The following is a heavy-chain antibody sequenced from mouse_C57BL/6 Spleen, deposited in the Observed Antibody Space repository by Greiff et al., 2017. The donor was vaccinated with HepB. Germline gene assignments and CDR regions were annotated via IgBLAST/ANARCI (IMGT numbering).Heavy chain of an antibody. D-gene: IGHD3-3*01. V-gene: IGHV2-5*01. CDR1: GFSLTSYG. J-gene: IGHJ4*01. CDR3: AKKGEGSLYAMDY. CDR2: IWRGGST. Sequence: VQLQQSGPGLVQPSQRLSITCTVSGFSLTSYGVHWVRQSPGKGLEWLGVIWRGGSTDYNAAFMSRLSITKDNSKSQVFFKMNSLQADDTAIYYCAKKGEGSLYAMDYWGQGTLVTVSS.